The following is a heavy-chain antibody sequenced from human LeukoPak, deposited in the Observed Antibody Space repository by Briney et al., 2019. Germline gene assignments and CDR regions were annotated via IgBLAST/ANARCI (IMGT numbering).Heavy chain of an antibody. CDR3: TRDESSRDDSGGYHY. V-gene: IGHV4-4*07. D-gene: IGHD3-22*01. CDR2: VHFSGST. CDR1: GASVTSHH. J-gene: IGHJ4*02. Sequence: PSETLSLTCAVSGASVTSHHWAWIRQPAGKGLEWVGRVHFSGSTNYNPSPRSRVAISLDKSKNELSLTLKSVSAADTAYYCTRDESSRDDSGGYHYWGRGVLVTVSS.